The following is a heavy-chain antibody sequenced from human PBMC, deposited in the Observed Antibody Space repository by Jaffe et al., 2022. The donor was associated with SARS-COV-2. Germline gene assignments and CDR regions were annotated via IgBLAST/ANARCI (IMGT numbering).Heavy chain of an antibody. CDR2: IYSGGST. V-gene: IGHV3-53*01. J-gene: IGHJ6*02. CDR1: GFTVSSNY. CDR3: ARERGFLEWGEQYYYYYGMDV. D-gene: IGHD3-3*01. Sequence: EVQLVESGGGLIQPGGSLRLSCAASGFTVSSNYMSWVRQAPGKGLEWVSVIYSGGSTYYADSVKGRFTISRDNSKNTLYLQMNSLRAEDTAVYYCARERGFLEWGEQYYYYYGMDVWGQGTTVTVSS.